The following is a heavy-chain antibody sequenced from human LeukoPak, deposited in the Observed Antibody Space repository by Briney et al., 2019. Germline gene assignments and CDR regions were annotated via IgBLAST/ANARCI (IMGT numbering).Heavy chain of an antibody. CDR3: ARDAVSTTTAGGIDY. D-gene: IGHD5/OR15-5a*01. J-gene: IGHJ4*02. CDR2: ISAYSGYT. CDR1: GYTFTNYG. V-gene: IGHV1-18*01. Sequence: GPSVKVSCKASGYTFTNYGISWVRPATGQGIEWMGWISAYSGYTHYAQKIQGRVTVTTEASTSTAYMELRSLTSYDTAVYYCARDAVSTTTAGGIDYWGQGTLVTVSS.